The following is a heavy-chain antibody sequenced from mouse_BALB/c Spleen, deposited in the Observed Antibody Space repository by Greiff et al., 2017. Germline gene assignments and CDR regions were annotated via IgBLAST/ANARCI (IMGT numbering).Heavy chain of an antibody. V-gene: IGHV5-12-2*01. Sequence: EVNLVESGGGLVQPGGSRKLSCAASGFTFSSFGMHWVRQAPEKGLEWVAYISNGGGSTYYPDTVKGRFTISRDNAKNTLYLQMSSLKSEDTAMYYCARNYGNPRVFDYWGQGTTLTVSS. CDR3: ARNYGNPRVFDY. J-gene: IGHJ2*01. CDR1: GFTFSSFG. D-gene: IGHD2-1*01. CDR2: ISNGGGST.